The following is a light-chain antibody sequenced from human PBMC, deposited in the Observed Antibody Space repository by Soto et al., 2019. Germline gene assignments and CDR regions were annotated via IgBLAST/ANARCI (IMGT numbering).Light chain of an antibody. CDR1: SSDVGSYNL. CDR2: EGS. J-gene: IGLJ2*01. CDR3: CSYAGSVV. V-gene: IGLV2-23*01. Sequence: QSALTQPASVSGSPGQSITLSCTGTSSDVGSYNLVSWYQQHPGKAPKLMIYEGSKRPSGVSNRFSGSKSGNTASLTISGLQAEDEADYYCCSYAGSVVFGGGTKLTVL.